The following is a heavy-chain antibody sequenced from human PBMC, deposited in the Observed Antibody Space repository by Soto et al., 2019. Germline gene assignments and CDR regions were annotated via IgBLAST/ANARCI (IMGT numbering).Heavy chain of an antibody. J-gene: IGHJ4*02. Sequence: EVQLLESGGGLVQPGGSLRLSCAASGFTFNNYAMSWVRQAPGKGLECVSVISGSGQRTSYADSVKGRFTVSRDNSKNTVELHMKSLRAEDTAVYYCAKDSYHGSGSYIPPYYFDSWGQGTLITVSS. D-gene: IGHD3-10*01. CDR1: GFTFNNYA. CDR3: AKDSYHGSGSYIPPYYFDS. V-gene: IGHV3-23*01. CDR2: ISGSGQRT.